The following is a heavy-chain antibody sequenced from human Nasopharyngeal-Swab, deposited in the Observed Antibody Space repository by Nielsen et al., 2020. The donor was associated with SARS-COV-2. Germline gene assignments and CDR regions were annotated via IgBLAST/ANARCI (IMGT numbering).Heavy chain of an antibody. CDR1: GGSISSYY. CDR2: IYYSGST. D-gene: IGHD6-13*01. CDR3: ASDRDAAAAGTIN. Sequence: SETLSLTCTVSGGSISSYYWSWIRQPPGKGLEWIGYIYYSGSTYYNPSLKSRVTISVDTSKNQFSLKLSSVTAADTAVYYCASDRDAAAAGTINWGQGTLVTVSS. J-gene: IGHJ4*02. V-gene: IGHV4-59*12.